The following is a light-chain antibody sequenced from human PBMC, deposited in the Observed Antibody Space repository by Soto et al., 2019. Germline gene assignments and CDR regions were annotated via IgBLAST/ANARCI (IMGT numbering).Light chain of an antibody. V-gene: IGLV2-14*01. CDR2: EVS. J-gene: IGLJ3*02. CDR3: SSYTSSSTWV. Sequence: QSVLTQPASVSGSPGQSITISCTGTSSDIGGHNYVSWYQHHPGKAPKLIIYEVSDRPSGISARFSASTSGNMASLTISGVQAEDEADYYCSSYTSSSTWVFGGGTKVTVL. CDR1: SSDIGGHNY.